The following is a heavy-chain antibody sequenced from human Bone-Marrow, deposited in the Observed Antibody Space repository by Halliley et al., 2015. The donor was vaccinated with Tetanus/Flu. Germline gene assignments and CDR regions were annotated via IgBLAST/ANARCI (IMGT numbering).Heavy chain of an antibody. CDR3: ASGYCSSTSCFYYFGY. V-gene: IGHV3-15*04. Sequence: SLRLSCAASGFTFSNAWMNWVRQAPGKGLEWVGRIESKTDGGTTDYAAPVKGRFTISRDDSKNTLYMQMNSLKTEDTAVYYCASGYCSSTSCFYYFGYWGQGTLVTVSS. J-gene: IGHJ4*02. D-gene: IGHD2-2*01. CDR1: GFTFSNAW. CDR2: IESKTDGGTT.